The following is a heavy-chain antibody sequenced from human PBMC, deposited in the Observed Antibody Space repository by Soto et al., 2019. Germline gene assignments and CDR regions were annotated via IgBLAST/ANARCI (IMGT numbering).Heavy chain of an antibody. CDR2: IYSGGST. Sequence: PVGSLRLSCAASGFTVISNYMSWVRQAPGKGLEWVSVIYSGGSTYYADSVKGRFTISRDNSKNTLYLQMNSLRAEDMAVYYCARENSSSWFYYYGMDVWGQGTTVTVS. CDR3: ARENSSSWFYYYGMDV. J-gene: IGHJ6*02. CDR1: GFTVISNY. D-gene: IGHD6-13*01. V-gene: IGHV3-53*01.